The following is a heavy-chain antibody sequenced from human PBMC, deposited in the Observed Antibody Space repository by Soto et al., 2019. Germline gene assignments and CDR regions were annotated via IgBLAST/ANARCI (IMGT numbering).Heavy chain of an antibody. D-gene: IGHD2-2*01. Sequence: ASVKVSCKDSGYTLTSYDINWVRQETGQGLEWMGWMNPNSGNTGYAQKFQGRVTMTRNTSISTAYMELSSLRSEDTAVYYCAFLGDIVVVPAAMSDAFDIWGQGTMVTVSS. CDR3: AFLGDIVVVPAAMSDAFDI. V-gene: IGHV1-8*01. CDR1: GYTLTSYD. J-gene: IGHJ3*02. CDR2: MNPNSGNT.